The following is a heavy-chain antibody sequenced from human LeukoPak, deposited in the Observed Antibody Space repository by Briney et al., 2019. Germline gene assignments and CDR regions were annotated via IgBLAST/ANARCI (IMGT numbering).Heavy chain of an antibody. CDR3: AREGPVGVVAVPRGYFDY. CDR1: GFTFSSYE. CDR2: ISSSGSTI. D-gene: IGHD2-15*01. V-gene: IGHV3-48*03. J-gene: IGHJ4*02. Sequence: GGSLRLSCAASGFTFSSYEMNWVRQAPGKGLEWVSYISSSGSTIYYADSVKGRFTISRDNAKNSLYLQMNSLRAEDTAVYYCAREGPVGVVAVPRGYFDYWGQGTLVSVSS.